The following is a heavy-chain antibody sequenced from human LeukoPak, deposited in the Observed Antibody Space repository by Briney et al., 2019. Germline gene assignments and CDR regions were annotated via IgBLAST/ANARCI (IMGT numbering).Heavy chain of an antibody. Sequence: ASVKVSCKASGGTFSSYAISWVRQAPGQGLEWMGIVNPSVGGTRHAQKFQGRVTMTRDTSTSTVYMELSSLRSEDTAIYYCARVLGAHRYGSIDHWGQGTLVTVSS. CDR3: ARVLGAHRYGSIDH. J-gene: IGHJ4*02. CDR2: VNPSVGGT. D-gene: IGHD5-18*01. V-gene: IGHV1-46*01. CDR1: GGTFSSYA.